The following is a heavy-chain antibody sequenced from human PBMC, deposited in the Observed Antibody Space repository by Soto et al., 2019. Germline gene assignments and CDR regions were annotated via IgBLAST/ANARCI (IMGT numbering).Heavy chain of an antibody. CDR1: GFTFSDYY. V-gene: IGHV3-11*01. J-gene: IGHJ4*01. D-gene: IGHD3-22*01. Sequence: GGSLRLSCAASGFTFSDYYMTWVRQAPGKGLEWLSYISGGGGSTIYYADSVEGRFTISRDNARNSVFLQMNSLRVDDTAVYYCARMRGYYDSSGYDYWGHGTLVTVSS. CDR2: ISGGGGSTI. CDR3: ARMRGYYDSSGYDY.